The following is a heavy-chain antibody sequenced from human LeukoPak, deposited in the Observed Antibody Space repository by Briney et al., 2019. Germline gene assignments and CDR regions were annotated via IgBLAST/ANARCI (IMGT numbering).Heavy chain of an antibody. V-gene: IGHV4-38-2*01. CDR3: ARGTAAKSYYFDY. Sequence: SETLSLTCAVSGYSISSGYYWGWIRQPPGKGLEWIGSIYHSGSTYYNPSLKSRVTISVDTSKNQSSLKLSSVTAADTAVYYCARGTAAKSYYFDYWGQGTLVTVSS. J-gene: IGHJ4*02. CDR2: IYHSGST. D-gene: IGHD1-1*01. CDR1: GYSISSGYY.